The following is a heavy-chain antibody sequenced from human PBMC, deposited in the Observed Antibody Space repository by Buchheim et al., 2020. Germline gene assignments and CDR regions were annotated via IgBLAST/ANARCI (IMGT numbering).Heavy chain of an antibody. CDR2: ISYDGSNK. J-gene: IGHJ4*02. V-gene: IGHV3-30*18. Sequence: QVQLVESGGGVVQPGRSLRLSCAASGFTFSSYGMHWVRQAPGKGLERVAVISYDGSNKYYADSVKGRFTISRDNSKNTLYLQMNSLRAEDTAVYYCAKDRGRVTTVTTADYWGQGTL. CDR1: GFTFSSYG. CDR3: AKDRGRVTTVTTADY. D-gene: IGHD4-17*01.